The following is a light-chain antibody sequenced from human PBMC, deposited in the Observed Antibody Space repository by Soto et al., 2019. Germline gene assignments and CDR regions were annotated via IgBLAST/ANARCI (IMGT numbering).Light chain of an antibody. V-gene: IGLV1-44*01. Sequence: QSVLTQPPSVSGTPGQRVTSSCSGTTSNIGRNTVTWYQHLPGAAPKLLIYSSNQRPSGVPDRFSGSKSGSSASLAISGLQSEDEADYYCASWDDSLNGFMIFGGGTKLTVL. CDR1: TSNIGRNT. J-gene: IGLJ2*01. CDR3: ASWDDSLNGFMI. CDR2: SSN.